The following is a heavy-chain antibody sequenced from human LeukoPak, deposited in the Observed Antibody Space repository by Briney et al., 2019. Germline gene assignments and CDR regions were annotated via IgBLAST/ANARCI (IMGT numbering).Heavy chain of an antibody. D-gene: IGHD2-15*01. V-gene: IGHV1-69*13. J-gene: IGHJ1*01. Sequence: SVKVSCKASGGTFSSYAISWVRQAPGQGLEWMGGIIPIFGTANYEQKFQGRVTITADESTSTAYMELSSLRSEDTAVYYCAMLGYCSGGSCYQPAEYFQHWGQGTLVTVSS. CDR1: GGTFSSYA. CDR2: IIPIFGTA. CDR3: AMLGYCSGGSCYQPAEYFQH.